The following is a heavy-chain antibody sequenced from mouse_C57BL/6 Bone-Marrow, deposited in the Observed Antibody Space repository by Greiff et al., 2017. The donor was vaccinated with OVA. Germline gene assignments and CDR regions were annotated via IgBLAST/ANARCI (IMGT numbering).Heavy chain of an antibody. D-gene: IGHD2-3*01. J-gene: IGHJ2*01. Sequence: LQESGPGLVKPGASVKISCKASGYAFSSSWMNWVTQRPGKGLEWIGRIYPGDGDTNYNGKFKGQATRTADKASSTDYMQLSRLTSEDSAVYFCARNGYYSFDYWGQGTTLTVSS. CDR2: IYPGDGDT. V-gene: IGHV1-82*01. CDR1: GYAFSSSW. CDR3: ARNGYYSFDY.